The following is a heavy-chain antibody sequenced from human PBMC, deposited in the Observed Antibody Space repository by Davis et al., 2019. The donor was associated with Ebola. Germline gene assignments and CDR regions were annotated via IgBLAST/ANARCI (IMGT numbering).Heavy chain of an antibody. CDR3: ARGRGTYYDSSGYYYSSYYFDY. CDR1: GGSISSGGYY. D-gene: IGHD3-22*01. CDR2: IYYSGST. Sequence: MPSDTLSLTCTVSGGSISSGGYYWSWIRQHPGKGLEWIGYIYYSGSTYYNPSLKSRVTISVDTSKNQFSLKLSSVTAADTAVYYCARGRGTYYDSSGYYYSSYYFDYWGQGTLVTVSS. J-gene: IGHJ4*02. V-gene: IGHV4-31*03.